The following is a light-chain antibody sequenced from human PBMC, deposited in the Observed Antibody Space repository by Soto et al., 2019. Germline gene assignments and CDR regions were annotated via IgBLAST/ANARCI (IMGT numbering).Light chain of an antibody. CDR1: QSVSSSY. Sequence: EIVLTQSPGTLSSSPGERATLSCRASQSVSSSYLAWYQQKPGQAPRLLIYGASSRATGIPDRFSGSGSGTDFTLTISSLQPEDFAAYYCQQSYSPPQTFGQGTKVDIK. CDR3: QQSYSPPQT. CDR2: GAS. V-gene: IGKV3-20*01. J-gene: IGKJ2*01.